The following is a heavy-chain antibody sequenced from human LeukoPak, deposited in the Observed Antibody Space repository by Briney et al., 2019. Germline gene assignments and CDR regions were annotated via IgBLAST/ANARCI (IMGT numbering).Heavy chain of an antibody. V-gene: IGHV3-23*01. J-gene: IGHJ4*02. CDR3: AKEYGSGSYYYDY. D-gene: IGHD3-10*01. CDR2: ISGGGGST. Sequence: GGSLRLSCAASGFTFSSSAMSWVRQAPGKGLEWVSAISGGGGSTYYADSVKGRFTISRDNSKNTLYLQMNGLRAEDTAVYYCAKEYGSGSYYYDYWGQGTLVTVSS. CDR1: GFTFSSSA.